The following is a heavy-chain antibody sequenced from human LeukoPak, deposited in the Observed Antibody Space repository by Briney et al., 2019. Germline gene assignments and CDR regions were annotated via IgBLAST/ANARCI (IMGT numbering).Heavy chain of an antibody. Sequence: PSQTLSLTCTVSGGSISSGGYYWSWIRQHPGKGLEWIGYIYYSGSTYYNPSLKSRVTISVDTPKNQFSLKLSSVTAADTAVYYCARVFGRDVDTAIYDAFDIWGQGTMVTVSS. D-gene: IGHD5-18*01. V-gene: IGHV4-31*03. CDR1: GGSISSGGYY. CDR2: IYYSGST. CDR3: ARVFGRDVDTAIYDAFDI. J-gene: IGHJ3*02.